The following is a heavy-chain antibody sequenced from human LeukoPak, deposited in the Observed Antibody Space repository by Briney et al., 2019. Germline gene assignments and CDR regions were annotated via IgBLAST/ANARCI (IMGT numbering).Heavy chain of an antibody. CDR2: ISASGGST. V-gene: IGHV3-23*01. Sequence: PGGSLRLSCAASGFTFSFAAMTWVRQGPGKGLEWVSLISASGGSTYYADSVKGRFTISRDNSKNTVYLQMNSLRAEDTALYYCAKVQAWSHSNENWFDPWGQGTLVTVSS. D-gene: IGHD1-1*01. CDR3: AKVQAWSHSNENWFDP. J-gene: IGHJ5*02. CDR1: GFTFSFAA.